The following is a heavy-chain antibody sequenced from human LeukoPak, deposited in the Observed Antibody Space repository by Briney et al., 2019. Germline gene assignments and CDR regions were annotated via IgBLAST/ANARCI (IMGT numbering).Heavy chain of an antibody. CDR2: IKQDGSEK. J-gene: IGHJ6*03. V-gene: IGHV3-7*01. D-gene: IGHD2-15*01. CDR3: ARAGAAYHMDV. Sequence: PGGSLRLSCAASGFTFSSYSMSWVRQAPGKGLEWVANIKQDGSEKYYVDSVKGRFTISRDNAKNSLYLQMNSLRAEDTAVYYCARAGAAYHMDVWGKGTTVTVSS. CDR1: GFTFSSYS.